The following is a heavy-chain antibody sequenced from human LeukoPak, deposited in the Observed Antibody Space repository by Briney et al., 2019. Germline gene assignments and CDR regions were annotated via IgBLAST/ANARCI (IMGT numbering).Heavy chain of an antibody. D-gene: IGHD6-13*01. CDR1: GFTFDDYG. J-gene: IGHJ4*02. Sequence: GGSLRLSYAASGFTFDDYGMSWVRQVPGKGLEWVSSINWSGDSQGYADSVKGRFTIPRDNAKNALYLQMNSLRADDTALYHCARDWGAAAGTHFDLWGQGTLVTVSS. V-gene: IGHV3-20*01. CDR2: INWSGDSQ. CDR3: ARDWGAAAGTHFDL.